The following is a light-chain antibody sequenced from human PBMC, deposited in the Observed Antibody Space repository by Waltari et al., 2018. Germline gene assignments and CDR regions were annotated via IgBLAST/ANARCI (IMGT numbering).Light chain of an antibody. Sequence: EVVLTQSPVTLSLSPGERATLSCRASQSVGKFLAWYQKKPGQAPRLLIYDASNRATGIPVTFSGSGSGTDFTLTISSVQPEDFARYFCQQRSDWPPSITFGQGTRLEI. CDR3: QQRSDWPPSIT. V-gene: IGKV3-11*01. CDR2: DAS. CDR1: QSVGKF. J-gene: IGKJ5*01.